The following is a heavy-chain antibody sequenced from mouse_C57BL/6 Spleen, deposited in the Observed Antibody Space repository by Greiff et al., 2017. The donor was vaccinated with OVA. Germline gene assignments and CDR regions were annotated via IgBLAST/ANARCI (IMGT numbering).Heavy chain of an antibody. CDR3: ARYDGYYPYYFDY. V-gene: IGHV1-80*01. Sequence: VQLQQSGAELVKPGASVKISCKASGYAFSSYWMNWVKQRPGKGHEWIGQIYPGDGDTNYNGKFKGKATLTADKSSSTAYMQLSSLTSEDSAVYFCARYDGYYPYYFDYWGQGTTLTVSS. D-gene: IGHD2-3*01. CDR1: GYAFSSYW. J-gene: IGHJ2*01. CDR2: IYPGDGDT.